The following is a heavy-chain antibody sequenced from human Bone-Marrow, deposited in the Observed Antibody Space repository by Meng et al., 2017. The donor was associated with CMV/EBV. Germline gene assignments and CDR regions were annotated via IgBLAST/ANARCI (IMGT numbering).Heavy chain of an antibody. V-gene: IGHV4-31*03. CDR2: IYYSGST. CDR3: ARDEGQLGGMDV. D-gene: IGHD6-6*01. Sequence: LRLSCTVSGGSISSGGYYWSWIRQHPGKGLEWIGYIYYSGSTYYNPSLKSRVTISVDTSKNQFSLKLSSVTAADTAVYYCARDEGQLGGMDVWGQGTTVTVSS. J-gene: IGHJ6*02. CDR1: GGSISSGGYY.